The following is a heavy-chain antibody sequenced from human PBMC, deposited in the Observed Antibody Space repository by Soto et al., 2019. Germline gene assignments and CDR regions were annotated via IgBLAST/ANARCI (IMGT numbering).Heavy chain of an antibody. J-gene: IGHJ6*02. CDR2: ISSSGSTI. Sequence: GGSLRLSCAASGFTFSDYYMSWIRQAPGKGLEWVSYISSSGSTIYYADSVKGRFTISRDNAKNSLYLQMNSLRAEDTAVYYCAREGDSSSYYYYYGMDVWGQGTTVTVSS. D-gene: IGHD6-6*01. V-gene: IGHV3-11*01. CDR1: GFTFSDYY. CDR3: AREGDSSSYYYYYGMDV.